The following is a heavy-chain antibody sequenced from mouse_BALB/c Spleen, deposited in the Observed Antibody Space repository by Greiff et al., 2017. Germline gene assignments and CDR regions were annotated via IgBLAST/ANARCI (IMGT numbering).Heavy chain of an antibody. V-gene: IGHV14-4*02. CDR1: GFNIKDYY. CDR3: NAGGNYGDFDY. Sequence: EVQLQQSGAELVRSGASVKLSCTASGFNIKDYYMHWVKQRPEQGLEWIGWIDPENGDTEYAPKFQGKATMTADTSSNTAYLQLSSLTSEDTAVYYCNAGGNYGDFDYWGQGTTLTVSS. J-gene: IGHJ2*01. D-gene: IGHD2-1*01. CDR2: IDPENGDT.